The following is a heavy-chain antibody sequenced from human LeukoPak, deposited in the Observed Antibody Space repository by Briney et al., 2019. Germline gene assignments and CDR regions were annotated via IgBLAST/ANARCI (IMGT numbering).Heavy chain of an antibody. Sequence: ASVKVSCKASGYTFTSYDINWVRQATGQGLEWMGWMNPNSGNTGYAQKFQGRVTMTRNTSISTAYMELSSLRSEDTAVYYCASASYDYDILTGYYLDYWGQGTLATVSS. CDR1: GYTFTSYD. CDR3: ASASYDYDILTGYYLDY. V-gene: IGHV1-8*01. J-gene: IGHJ4*02. CDR2: MNPNSGNT. D-gene: IGHD3-9*01.